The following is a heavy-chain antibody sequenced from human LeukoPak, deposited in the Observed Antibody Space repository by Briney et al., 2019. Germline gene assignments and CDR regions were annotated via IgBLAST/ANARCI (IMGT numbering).Heavy chain of an antibody. Sequence: PGGSLRLSYAASGFTFSSYSMNWVRQAPGKGLEWVSSISSSSSYIYYADSVKGRFTVSRDNAENTLYLQMNSLRAEDTALYYCARSSGSYHAIDHWGQGPLVTVSS. CDR3: ARSSGSYHAIDH. CDR1: GFTFSSYS. V-gene: IGHV3-21*01. D-gene: IGHD1-26*01. J-gene: IGHJ4*02. CDR2: ISSSSSYI.